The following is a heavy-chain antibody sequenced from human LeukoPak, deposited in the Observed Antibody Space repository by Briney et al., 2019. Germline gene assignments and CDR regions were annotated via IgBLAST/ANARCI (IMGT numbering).Heavy chain of an antibody. CDR2: INPNDGDT. V-gene: IGHV1-2*02. J-gene: IGHJ4*02. Sequence: ASVKVSCKASGYSFTDYYIHWVRQAPGQGFEWMGWINPNDGDTNYAQKFQGRVTMTRDTSISTAHMEVSRLRSDDTAVYYCARANFLYCSSSTCLFDYWGQGTRVTVSS. CDR1: GYSFTDYY. CDR3: ARANFLYCSSSTCLFDY. D-gene: IGHD2-2*01.